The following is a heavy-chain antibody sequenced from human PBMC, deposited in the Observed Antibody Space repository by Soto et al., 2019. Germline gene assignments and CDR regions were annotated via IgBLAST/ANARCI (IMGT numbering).Heavy chain of an antibody. J-gene: IGHJ4*02. CDR3: VRDTTRIHATAFDG. CDR2: IWYDGNNK. D-gene: IGHD1-26*01. Sequence: VGSLRLSYVASVFDFSVYGLHWVRQAPGKGLEWVTFIWYDGNNKYYADSVKGRFTVSRDRSRNTVYLQMNSLRAEDTAIYFCVRDTTRIHATAFDGWGRGTLVTVSS. CDR1: VFDFSVYG. V-gene: IGHV3-33*01.